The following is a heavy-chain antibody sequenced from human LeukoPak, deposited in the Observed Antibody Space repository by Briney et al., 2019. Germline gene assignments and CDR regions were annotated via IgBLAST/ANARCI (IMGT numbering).Heavy chain of an antibody. J-gene: IGHJ4*02. D-gene: IGHD3-22*01. CDR2: IYYSGST. V-gene: IGHV4-59*12. CDR1: GGSISSYY. CDR3: ARGPYYYDSSGYYGR. Sequence: SETLSLTCTVSGGSISSYYWSWIRQPPGKGLEWIGYIYYSGSTNYNPSLKSRVTISVDTSKNQFSLKLSSVTAADTAVYYCARGPYYYDSSGYYGRWGQGTLVTVSS.